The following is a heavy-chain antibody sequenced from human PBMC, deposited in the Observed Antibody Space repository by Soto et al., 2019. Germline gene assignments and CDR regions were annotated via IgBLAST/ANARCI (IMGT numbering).Heavy chain of an antibody. J-gene: IGHJ3*02. Sequence: QVQLVESGGGVVQPGRSLRLSCAASEFTFSNFGMHWVRQAPGKGLEWVAVIYYDGGNEYYADSVKGRFTISRDNSKNTLYLQMNSLRAEDTAVYYCARVDVVVAADAFDIWGQGTMVTVSS. CDR2: IYYDGGNE. D-gene: IGHD2-15*01. V-gene: IGHV3-33*01. CDR1: EFTFSNFG. CDR3: ARVDVVVAADAFDI.